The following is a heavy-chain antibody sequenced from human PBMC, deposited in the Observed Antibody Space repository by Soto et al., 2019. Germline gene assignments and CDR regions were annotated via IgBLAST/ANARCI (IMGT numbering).Heavy chain of an antibody. CDR3: ARMTIRLPYSSSYGWFDP. CDR2: IYYSGST. Sequence: SETLSLTCTVSGGSISSSSYYWGWIRQPPGKGLEWIGSIYYSGSTYYNPSLKSRVTISVDTSKNQFSLKLSSVTAADTAVYYCARMTIRLPYSSSYGWFDPWGQGTLVTVSS. V-gene: IGHV4-39*01. J-gene: IGHJ5*02. CDR1: GGSISSSSYY. D-gene: IGHD6-6*01.